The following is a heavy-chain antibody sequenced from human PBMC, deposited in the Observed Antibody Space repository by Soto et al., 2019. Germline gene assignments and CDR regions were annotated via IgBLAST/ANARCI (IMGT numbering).Heavy chain of an antibody. CDR2: IYYSGST. CDR1: GGSISSGGYY. CDR3: ARDFIAAAGTRGYFDY. V-gene: IGHV4-31*03. Sequence: QVQLQESGPGLVKPSQTLSLTCTVSGGSISSGGYYWSWIRQHPGKGLEWLGYIYYSGSTYYNPSLKRRITISVDTSKNQFSHKLSSVTASDTAVYYCARDFIAAAGTRGYFDYWGQGTLVTVSS. J-gene: IGHJ4*02. D-gene: IGHD6-13*01.